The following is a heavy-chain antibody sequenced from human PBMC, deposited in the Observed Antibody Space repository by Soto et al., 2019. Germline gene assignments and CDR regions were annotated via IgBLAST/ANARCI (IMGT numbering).Heavy chain of an antibody. D-gene: IGHD2-15*01. V-gene: IGHV3-53*04. CDR2: IYSGGST. CDR1: GFTVSSNY. J-gene: IGHJ2*01. CDR3: AREKCSGGSCYFGWYFDL. Sequence: EVQLVESGGGLVQPGGSLRLSYAASGFTVSSNYMSWVRQAPGKGLEWVSVIYSGGSTYYADSVKGRFTISRHNSKNTLYLQMNSLRAEDTAVYYCAREKCSGGSCYFGWYFDLWGRGTLVTVSS.